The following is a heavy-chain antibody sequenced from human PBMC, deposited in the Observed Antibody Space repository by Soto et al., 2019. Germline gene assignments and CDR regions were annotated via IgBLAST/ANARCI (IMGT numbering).Heavy chain of an antibody. CDR1: GFMFTNYA. Sequence: EAQLLESGGGLIQPGGSLRLSCAASGFMFTNYAMSCFRQAPGSRLEWVSTIRGGIDTSYHSDSVRGRFSISRDDSKNTVYLQMNNLRVEATALYYFEKATLNTCRGATCSYFDSWCQGTQVSVP. CDR3: EKATLNTCRGATCSYFDS. V-gene: IGHV3-23*01. CDR2: IRGGIDTS. J-gene: IGHJ4*02. D-gene: IGHD2-15*01.